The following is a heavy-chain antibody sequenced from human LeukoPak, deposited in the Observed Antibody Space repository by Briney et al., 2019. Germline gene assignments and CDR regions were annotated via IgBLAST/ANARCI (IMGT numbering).Heavy chain of an antibody. Sequence: GGSLRLSCAASGFTFSSYAMSWVRQAPGKGLEWVSAISGSGGSTYYADSVKGRFTISRDNSKNTLYLQMNSLRAEDTAVYYCARDSQVTYYYDSSGYYSYWGQGTLVTVSS. CDR1: GFTFSSYA. CDR3: ARDSQVTYYYDSSGYYSY. J-gene: IGHJ4*02. CDR2: ISGSGGST. D-gene: IGHD3-22*01. V-gene: IGHV3-23*01.